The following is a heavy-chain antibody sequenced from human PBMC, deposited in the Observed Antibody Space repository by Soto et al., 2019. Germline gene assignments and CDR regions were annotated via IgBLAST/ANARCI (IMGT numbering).Heavy chain of an antibody. CDR2: ISSSSSYI. Sequence: PGGSLRLSCAASGFTFSSYSMNWVRQAPGKGLEWVSSISSSSSYIYYADSVKGRFTISRDNAKNSLYLQMNSLRAEDTAVYYCARDPGGKGSPNGMDVWGQGTTVTVSS. CDR3: ARDPGGKGSPNGMDV. V-gene: IGHV3-21*01. CDR1: GFTFSSYS. J-gene: IGHJ6*02.